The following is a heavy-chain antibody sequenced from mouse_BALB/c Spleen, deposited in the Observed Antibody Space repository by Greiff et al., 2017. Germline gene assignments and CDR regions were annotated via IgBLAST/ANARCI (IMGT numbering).Heavy chain of an antibody. CDR3: ARSDPFDY. CDR1: GYTFTSYW. CDR2: INPSNGRT. J-gene: IGHJ2*01. Sequence: QVQLQQPGAELVKPGASVKLSCKASGYTFTSYWMHWVKQRPGQGLEWIGEINPSNGRTNYNEKFKSKATLTVDKSSSTAYMQLSSLTSEDSAVYYCARSDPFDYGGQGTTLTVSS. V-gene: IGHV1S81*02.